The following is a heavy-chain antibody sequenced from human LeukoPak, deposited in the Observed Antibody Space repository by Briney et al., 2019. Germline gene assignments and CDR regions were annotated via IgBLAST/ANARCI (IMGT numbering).Heavy chain of an antibody. CDR3: ARVPDFDYYDSSGYSIDY. D-gene: IGHD3-22*01. V-gene: IGHV1-18*01. J-gene: IGHJ4*02. Sequence: ASVTVSCKASGYTFTSYGISWVRQAPGQGLEWMGWISAYNGNTNYAQKLQGRVTMTTDTSTSTAYMELRSLRSDDTAVYYCARVPDFDYYDSSGYSIDYWGQGTLVTVSS. CDR1: GYTFTSYG. CDR2: ISAYNGNT.